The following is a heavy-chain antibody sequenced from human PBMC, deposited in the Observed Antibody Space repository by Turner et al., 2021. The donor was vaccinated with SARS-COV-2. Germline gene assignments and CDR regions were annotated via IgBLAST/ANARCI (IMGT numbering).Heavy chain of an antibody. V-gene: IGHV3-7*01. D-gene: IGHD6-13*01. CDR3: ASGSGWLIDY. Sequence: EVQLVESGGRLVQPGESLRLSCVASEFTFSTYLMNWVRQAPGKAPEWVANIDQDNSEQNYVDSVRGRFTISRDNAKNSLYLQMNSLRAVDTAVYYCASGSGWLIDYWGQGTLVTVSS. CDR2: IDQDNSEQ. CDR1: EFTFSTYL. J-gene: IGHJ4*02.